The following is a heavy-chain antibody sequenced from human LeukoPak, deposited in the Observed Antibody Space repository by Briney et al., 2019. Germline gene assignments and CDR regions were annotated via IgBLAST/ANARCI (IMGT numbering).Heavy chain of an antibody. CDR1: GNYW. CDR2: INSDGSWT. J-gene: IGHJ4*02. Sequence: GGSLRLSCAASGNYWMHWVRQAPGKGLVWVSHINSDGSWTTYVDSVKGRFTISKDNAKNMVYLQMNNLRAEDTAVNYCVSFYETYWGRGTLVTVSS. CDR3: VSFYETY. D-gene: IGHD2-2*01. V-gene: IGHV3-74*01.